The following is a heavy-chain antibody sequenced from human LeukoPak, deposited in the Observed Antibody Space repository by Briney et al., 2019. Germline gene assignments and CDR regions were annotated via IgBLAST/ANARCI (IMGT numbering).Heavy chain of an antibody. D-gene: IGHD3-10*01. CDR2: IYYSGST. Sequence: PSETLSLTCTVSGGSISSYYWSWIRQPPGKGLEGIGYIYYSGSTNYNPSLKSRVTISVDTSKNQFSLKLSSVTAADTAVYYCARGDGSGSYYGPPLYYYGMDVWGQGTTVTVSS. CDR1: GGSISSYY. J-gene: IGHJ6*02. CDR3: ARGDGSGSYYGPPLYYYGMDV. V-gene: IGHV4-59*01.